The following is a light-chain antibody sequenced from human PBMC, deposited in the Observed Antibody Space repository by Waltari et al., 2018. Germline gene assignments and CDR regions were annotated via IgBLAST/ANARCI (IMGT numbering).Light chain of an antibody. CDR3: SSYANSYTYV. CDR2: DVT. CDR1: ISNVGGYNY. V-gene: IGLV2-11*01. J-gene: IGLJ1*01. Sequence: QSALTQPRSVSGSPGQSVTISCTGTISNVGGYNYVSWFQQHPGKAPKLMIYDVTKRPSGVPDRCSGSKSGNTASLTISGLQAEDEADYYCSSYANSYTYVFGTGTKVTV.